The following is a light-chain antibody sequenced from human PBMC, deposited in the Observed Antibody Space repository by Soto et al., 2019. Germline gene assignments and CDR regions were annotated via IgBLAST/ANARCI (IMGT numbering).Light chain of an antibody. CDR2: AAS. J-gene: IGKJ4*01. CDR1: QSISIY. V-gene: IGKV1-39*01. Sequence: DIQMTQSPSSLSASVGDRVTITCRASQSISIYLNWYQQKPGKAPNLLIYAASSLQSAVPSRFSGSGSGTDFSLPISSLQPEDFATYYCQQSYSTPRLTFGGGTKVEIK. CDR3: QQSYSTPRLT.